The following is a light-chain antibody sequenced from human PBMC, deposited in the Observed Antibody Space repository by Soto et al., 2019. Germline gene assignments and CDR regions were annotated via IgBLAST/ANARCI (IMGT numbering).Light chain of an antibody. CDR1: QSVLYSSNNKNY. V-gene: IGKV4-1*01. CDR2: WAS. Sequence: DIVMTQSPEFLGVSLGERATINCKSSQSVLYSSNNKNYLAWYQQKPGQPPKLLIYWASTRESGVPDRFSGSGSGTDFTLTISSLQAEDVAVYYCQQYYSTPITFGQGTRLEIK. CDR3: QQYYSTPIT. J-gene: IGKJ5*01.